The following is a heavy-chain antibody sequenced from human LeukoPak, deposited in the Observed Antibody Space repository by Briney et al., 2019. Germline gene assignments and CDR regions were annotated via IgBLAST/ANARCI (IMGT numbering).Heavy chain of an antibody. D-gene: IGHD3-3*02. J-gene: IGHJ4*02. Sequence: PGGSLRLSCAASGFTSSDYWIHWVRQAPGKGLVWVSLIHSDGGTTNYADSVKGRFTMSRDNAKNMVYLQMNSLRVEDTAVYYCARDIYSIAEWGQGTLVTVSS. CDR3: ARDIYSIAE. CDR2: IHSDGGTT. V-gene: IGHV3-74*01. CDR1: GFTSSDYW.